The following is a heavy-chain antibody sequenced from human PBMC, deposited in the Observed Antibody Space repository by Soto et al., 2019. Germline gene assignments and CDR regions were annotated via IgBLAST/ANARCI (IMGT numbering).Heavy chain of an antibody. CDR3: ARTRGSGSYDGGQDY. D-gene: IGHD3-10*01. J-gene: IGHJ4*02. Sequence: QVQLVESGGGVVQPGRSLRLSCAASGFTFSSYAMHWVRQAPGKGLEWVAVISYDGSNKYYADSVKGRFTISRDNSKNTHYLQMNSLRAEDTAVYYCARTRGSGSYDGGQDYWGQGTLVTVSS. CDR1: GFTFSSYA. CDR2: ISYDGSNK. V-gene: IGHV3-30-3*01.